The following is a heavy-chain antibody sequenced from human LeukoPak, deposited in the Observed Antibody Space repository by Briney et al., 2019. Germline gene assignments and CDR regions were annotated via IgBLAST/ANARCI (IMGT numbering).Heavy chain of an antibody. CDR2: INHSGST. CDR3: ARLLYGSGYDAFDI. J-gene: IGHJ3*02. Sequence: SETLSLTCAVYGGSFSGYYWSWIRQPPGKGLEWIGEINHSGSTNYNPSLKSRVTISVDTSKNQFSLKLSSVAAADTAVYYCARLLYGSGYDAFDIWGQGTMVTVSS. CDR1: GGSFSGYY. D-gene: IGHD3-10*01. V-gene: IGHV4-34*01.